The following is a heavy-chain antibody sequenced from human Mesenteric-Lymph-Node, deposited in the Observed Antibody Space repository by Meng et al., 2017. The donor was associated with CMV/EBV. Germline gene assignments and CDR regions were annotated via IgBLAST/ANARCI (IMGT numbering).Heavy chain of an antibody. Sequence: GSVSSGSYYWSWIRQPPGKGLEWIGYIYYSGSTNYNPSLKSRVTISVDTSKNQFSLKLSSVTAADTAVYYCARIPTAGSLYWYFDLWGRGTLVTVSS. CDR3: ARIPTAGSLYWYFDL. J-gene: IGHJ2*01. CDR1: GSVSSGSYY. CDR2: IYYSGST. V-gene: IGHV4-61*01. D-gene: IGHD6-19*01.